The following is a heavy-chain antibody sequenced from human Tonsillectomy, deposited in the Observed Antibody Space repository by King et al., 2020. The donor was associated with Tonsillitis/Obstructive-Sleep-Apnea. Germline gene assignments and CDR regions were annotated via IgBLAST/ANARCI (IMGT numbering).Heavy chain of an antibody. CDR3: ARALTYVILSCPDFRYYYMDV. Sequence: QLVQSGAEVKKPGSSVKVSCKASGGSFSNYAISWVRQAPGQGLEWMGGIIPIFGTANYAQKFQGRVTIIADEVTSTAYMELISLRSQDTAVYHCARALTYVILSCPDFRYYYMDVWGKGTTVTVSS. CDR1: GGSFSNYA. V-gene: IGHV1-69*01. CDR2: IIPIFGTA. D-gene: IGHD3-9*01. J-gene: IGHJ6*03.